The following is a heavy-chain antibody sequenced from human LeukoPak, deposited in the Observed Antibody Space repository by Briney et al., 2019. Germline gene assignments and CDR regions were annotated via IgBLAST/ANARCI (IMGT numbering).Heavy chain of an antibody. CDR1: GFTFSSYA. V-gene: IGHV3-30-3*01. D-gene: IGHD6-19*01. J-gene: IGHJ4*02. CDR2: ISYDGSNK. CDR3: ARGMGSSGWPYDY. Sequence: GRSLRLSCAASGFTFSSYAMRWVRQAPGKGLEWVAVISYDGSNKYYADSVKGRFTISRDNSKNTLYLQMNSLRAEDTAVYYCARGMGSSGWPYDYWGQGTLVTVSS.